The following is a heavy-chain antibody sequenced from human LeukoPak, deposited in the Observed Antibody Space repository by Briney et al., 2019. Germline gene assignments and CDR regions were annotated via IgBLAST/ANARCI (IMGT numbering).Heavy chain of an antibody. V-gene: IGHV3-9*03. CDR3: AKGVSGQWPDLWDV. CDR2: ISWNSGSI. Sequence: GGSLRLSCAASGFTFDDYAMHWVRQAPGKGLEWVSGISWNSGSIGYADSVKGRFTISRDNAKNSLYLQMNSLRAEDMALYYCAKGVSGQWPDLWDVWGKGTTVTVSS. CDR1: GFTFDDYA. J-gene: IGHJ6*04. D-gene: IGHD6-19*01.